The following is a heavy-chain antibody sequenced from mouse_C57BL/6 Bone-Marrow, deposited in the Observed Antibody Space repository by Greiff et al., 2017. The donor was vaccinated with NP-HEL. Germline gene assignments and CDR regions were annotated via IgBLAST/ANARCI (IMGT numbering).Heavy chain of an antibody. D-gene: IGHD1-1*01. V-gene: IGHV8-12*01. CDR3: ARRADYYGSSYVWYFDV. CDR1: GFSLSTSGMG. J-gene: IGHJ1*03. Sequence: QVTLNVSGPGILQSSQTLSLTCSFSGFSLSTSGMGVSWIRQPSGKGLEWLAHIYWDDDKRYNPSLKSRLTISKDTSRNQVFLKITSVDTADTATYYCARRADYYGSSYVWYFDVWGTGTTVTVSS. CDR2: IYWDDDK.